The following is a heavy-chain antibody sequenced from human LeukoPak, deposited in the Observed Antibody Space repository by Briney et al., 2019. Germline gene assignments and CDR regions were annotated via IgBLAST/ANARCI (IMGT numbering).Heavy chain of an antibody. V-gene: IGHV3-9*01. CDR1: GFTFDEYA. CDR2: ISWNSGLI. J-gene: IGHJ4*02. CDR3: ARRPY. Sequence: GGSLRLSCAVSGFTFDEYAMHWVRQAPGKGLEWVSGISWNSGLIDYADSVKGRFTISRDNSKNTLYLQMNSLRAEDTAVYYCARRPYWGQGTLVTVSS.